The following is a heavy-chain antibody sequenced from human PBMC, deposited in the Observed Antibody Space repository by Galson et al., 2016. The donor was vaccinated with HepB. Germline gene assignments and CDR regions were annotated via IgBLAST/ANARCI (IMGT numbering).Heavy chain of an antibody. CDR3: ARQQGTGALDY. D-gene: IGHD7-27*01. CDR2: SHPGGAHK. CDR1: GFTFSGVA. V-gene: IGHV3-48*02. Sequence: SLRLSCAASGFTFSGVAMNWVRQAPGKGLEWLSYSHPGGAHKLYADSVEGRFTVSRDNAKKSLFLQMNSLRDEDTAVYYCARQQGTGALDYWGQGTLVTVSS. J-gene: IGHJ4*02.